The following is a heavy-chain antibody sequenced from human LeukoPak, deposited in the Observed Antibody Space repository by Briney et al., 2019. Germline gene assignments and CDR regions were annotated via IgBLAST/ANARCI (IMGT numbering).Heavy chain of an antibody. CDR1: GFTLGSYS. CDR2: ISSSSSYI. J-gene: IGHJ6*03. Sequence: PAESLRLSCAASGFTLGSYSMTWVRQAPGKGLEWVSSISSSSSYIYYADSVKGRFTISRDNAKNSLYLQMNSLRAEDTAVYYCARGADYGDYDYSYYMDVWGKGTTVTVSS. V-gene: IGHV3-21*01. D-gene: IGHD4-17*01. CDR3: ARGADYGDYDYSYYMDV.